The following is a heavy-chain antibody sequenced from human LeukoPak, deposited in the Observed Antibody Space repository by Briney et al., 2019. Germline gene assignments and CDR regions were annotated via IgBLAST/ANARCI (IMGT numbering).Heavy chain of an antibody. J-gene: IGHJ4*02. V-gene: IGHV3-23*01. CDR3: AKVGPAAARDY. CDR1: GFTFSSYA. Sequence: PGGSLRLSCAASGFTFSSYAMSWVRQAPGKGLEWVSGISGSGDNTYYADSVKGRFTISRDNSKNTMYLEMNSLRADDTAIYYCAKVGPAAARDYWGQGTLVTVSS. CDR2: ISGSGDNT. D-gene: IGHD2-2*01.